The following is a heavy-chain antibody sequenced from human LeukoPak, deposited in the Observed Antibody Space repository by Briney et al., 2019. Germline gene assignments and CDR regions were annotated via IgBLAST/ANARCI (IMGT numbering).Heavy chain of an antibody. J-gene: IGHJ4*02. V-gene: IGHV3-21*01. D-gene: IGHD3-10*01. CDR3: AIDPLSIAMVRGVPPNFDY. CDR2: ISSSSTHI. Sequence: GGSLRLSCAASGFTFSGYSMTWVRQGPGKGLEWVSSISSSSTHIYYADSMRGRFTISRDNAKNSLYLQMNNLRAEDTAVYYCAIDPLSIAMVRGVPPNFDYWGQGTLVTVSS. CDR1: GFTFSGYS.